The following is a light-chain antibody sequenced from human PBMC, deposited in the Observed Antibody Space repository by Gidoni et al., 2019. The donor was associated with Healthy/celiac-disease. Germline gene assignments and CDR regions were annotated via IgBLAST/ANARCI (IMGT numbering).Light chain of an antibody. CDR3: QQSYSTPRWT. Sequence: DIQLTPSPSSLSASVGDRVTITCRASQSISSYLNLYQQKPGKAPKLLIYAASSLQSAVPSRCSGSGSDTDFTLTISSLQPEDVATYYCQQSYSTPRWTFGQGTKVEIK. CDR1: QSISSY. CDR2: AAS. J-gene: IGKJ1*01. V-gene: IGKV1-39*01.